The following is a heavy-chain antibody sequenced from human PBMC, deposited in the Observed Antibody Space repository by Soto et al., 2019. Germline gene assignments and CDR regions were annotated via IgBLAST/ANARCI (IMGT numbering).Heavy chain of an antibody. CDR3: AKGGIAAAHDAFDI. V-gene: IGHV3-30*18. Sequence: QVQLVESGGGVGQPGRSLRLSCAASGFTFSSYGMHWVRQAPGKGLEWVAVISYDGSNKYYADSVKGRFTISRDNSKNTLYLQMNSLRAEDTAVYYCAKGGIAAAHDAFDIWGQGTMVTVSS. J-gene: IGHJ3*02. D-gene: IGHD6-13*01. CDR2: ISYDGSNK. CDR1: GFTFSSYG.